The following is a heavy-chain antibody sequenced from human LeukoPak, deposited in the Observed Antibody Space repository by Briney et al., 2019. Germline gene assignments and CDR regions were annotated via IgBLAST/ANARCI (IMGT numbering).Heavy chain of an antibody. J-gene: IGHJ4*02. CDR2: ISSSSSYI. CDR1: GFTFSSYS. CDR3: ARVGSWCSSLSCAIDY. Sequence: PGGSLRLSCAASGFTFSSYSMNWVRQAPGKGLEWVSSISSSSSYIYYADSVKGRFTISRDNAKNSLYLQMNSLRAEDTAVYYCARVGSWCSSLSCAIDYWGQGTLVTVSS. V-gene: IGHV3-21*01. D-gene: IGHD2-2*01.